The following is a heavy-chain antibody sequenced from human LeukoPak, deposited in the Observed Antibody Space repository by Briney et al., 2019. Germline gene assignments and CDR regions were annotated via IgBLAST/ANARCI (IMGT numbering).Heavy chain of an antibody. Sequence: PGGSLRLSCAASGFTFSSYAMSWVRQAPGKGLVWVSRINSDGSSTTYADSVRGRFTISRDNSKNTLYLQMNSLRAEDTALYYCARDLDGSGSYMWWWGQGTLVTVSS. CDR1: GFTFSSYA. D-gene: IGHD3-10*01. CDR2: INSDGSST. J-gene: IGHJ4*02. V-gene: IGHV3-23*01. CDR3: ARDLDGSGSYMWW.